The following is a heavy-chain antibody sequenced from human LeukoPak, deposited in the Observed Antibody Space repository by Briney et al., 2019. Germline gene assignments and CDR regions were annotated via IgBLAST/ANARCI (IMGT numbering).Heavy chain of an antibody. V-gene: IGHV3-15*01. Sequence: GGSLRLSCAASGFTFSNAWMSWVCQAPGKGLEWVGRIKSKTDGGTTDYAAPVKGRFTISRDDSKNTLYLQMNSLKTEDTAVYYCTTEGLYCSSTSCYDLDYWGQGTLVTVSS. CDR2: IKSKTDGGTT. CDR3: TTEGLYCSSTSCYDLDY. D-gene: IGHD2-2*01. J-gene: IGHJ4*02. CDR1: GFTFSNAW.